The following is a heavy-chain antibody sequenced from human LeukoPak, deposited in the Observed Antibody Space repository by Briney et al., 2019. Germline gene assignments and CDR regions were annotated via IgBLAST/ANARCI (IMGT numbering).Heavy chain of an antibody. CDR3: ASTPHYYDSSGPLDY. D-gene: IGHD3-22*01. CDR2: IIPIFGTA. Sequence: SVKVSCKASGGTFSSYAISWVRQAPGQGLEWMGGIIPIFGTANYAQKFQGRVTITADESTSTAYTELSSLRSEDTAVYYCASTPHYYDSSGPLDYWGQGTLVTVSS. CDR1: GGTFSSYA. J-gene: IGHJ4*02. V-gene: IGHV1-69*01.